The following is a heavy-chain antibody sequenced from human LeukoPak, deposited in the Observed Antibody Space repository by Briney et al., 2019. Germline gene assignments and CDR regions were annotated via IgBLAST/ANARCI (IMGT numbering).Heavy chain of an antibody. CDR3: ARRLIGRGGGLDY. CDR2: INHSGST. CDR1: AFTFNNYE. J-gene: IGHJ4*02. V-gene: IGHV4-34*01. Sequence: GSLRLSCAASAFTFNNYEMHWVRQAPGKGLEWIGEINHSGSTNYNPSLKSRVTISVDTSKNQFSLKLSSVTAADTAVYYCARRLIGRGGGLDYWGQGTLVTVSS. D-gene: IGHD3-16*01.